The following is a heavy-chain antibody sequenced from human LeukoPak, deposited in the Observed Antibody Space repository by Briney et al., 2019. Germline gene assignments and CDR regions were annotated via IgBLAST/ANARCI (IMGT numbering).Heavy chain of an antibody. CDR1: GGSISSSSYY. Sequence: SETLSLTCTVSGGSISSSSYYWGWIRQPPGKGLEWIGSIYYSGSTYYNPSLKSRVTISVDTSKNQFSLKLSSVTAADTAVYYCARVRWGIAAAGTGFDYWGQGTLVTVSS. CDR2: IYYSGST. CDR3: ARVRWGIAAAGTGFDY. J-gene: IGHJ4*02. V-gene: IGHV4-39*01. D-gene: IGHD6-13*01.